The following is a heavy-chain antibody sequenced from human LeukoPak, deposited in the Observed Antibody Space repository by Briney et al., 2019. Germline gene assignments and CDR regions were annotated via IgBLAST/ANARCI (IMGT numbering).Heavy chain of an antibody. CDR1: GYTVTPYY. D-gene: IGHD1-1*01. Sequence: ASVNVSCQGCGYTVTPYYIQGLRQAPGQGREWMGWINPNTGGTNFAQRFRGRVTMTRDTSINTAYMELSSLRSDDTAMYYCAREGAPQLSSYFDHWGQGTLVTVSS. CDR3: AREGAPQLSSYFDH. V-gene: IGHV1-2*02. J-gene: IGHJ4*02. CDR2: INPNTGGT.